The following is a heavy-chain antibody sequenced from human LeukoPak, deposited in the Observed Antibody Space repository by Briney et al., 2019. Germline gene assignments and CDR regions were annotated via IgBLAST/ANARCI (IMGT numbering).Heavy chain of an antibody. V-gene: IGHV1-46*01. Sequence: GASVKVSCKASGGTFSSYAISWVRQAPGQGLEWMGVINPTGTGATYAQKFQGRATLTRDTSTSTDYMELSSLRSEDTAIYYCARDHSRTEGGISFWWFDPWGQGTLVTVSS. D-gene: IGHD3-10*01. CDR2: INPTGTGA. CDR1: GGTFSSYA. J-gene: IGHJ5*02. CDR3: ARDHSRTEGGISFWWFDP.